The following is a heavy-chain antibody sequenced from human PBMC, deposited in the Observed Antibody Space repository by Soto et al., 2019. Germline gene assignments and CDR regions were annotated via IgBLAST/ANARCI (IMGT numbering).Heavy chain of an antibody. J-gene: IGHJ4*02. CDR3: AKEKPSTFCFDY. CDR2: ISGSVSGT. D-gene: IGHD1-1*01. V-gene: IGHV3-23*01. CDR1: GFTFSTYA. Sequence: SGGSLRLFCVASGFTFSTYAMTWVRQAPGKGLERVSAISGSVSGTNYADSVKGRFTISRDNSKNILYLQMNSLRAEDTALYYCAKEKPSTFCFDYWGPVTLVTVSS.